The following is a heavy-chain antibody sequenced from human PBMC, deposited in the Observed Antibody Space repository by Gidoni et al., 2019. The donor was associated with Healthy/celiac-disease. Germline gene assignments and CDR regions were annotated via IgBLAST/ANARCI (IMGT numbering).Heavy chain of an antibody. CDR3: ARDHSGYDPFDY. Sequence: EVQLVEFGGGWVQPGGSLRLSCGASGVTVSRASMSWVRQGSGQGLEWVSIIYSGNSTFYADSVKVRFTSSRYSSKNTLYLQMNSLRVEDTAVYYCARDHSGYDPFDYWGQGTLVTVSS. V-gene: IGHV3-66*01. J-gene: IGHJ4*02. D-gene: IGHD5-12*01. CDR2: IYSGNST. CDR1: GVTVSRAS.